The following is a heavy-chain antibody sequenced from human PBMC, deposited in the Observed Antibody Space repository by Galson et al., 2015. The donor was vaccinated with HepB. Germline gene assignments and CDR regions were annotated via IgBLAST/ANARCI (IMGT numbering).Heavy chain of an antibody. Sequence: SVKVSCKASGYTFTNYAMQWVRQAPGERLEWMGWVDAADGNTKYSQKFQGRVTITKDTSASTAYMELSSLTSEDTAVYYCARNFIGTSYFDSWGPGTLVTVSS. CDR2: VDAADGNT. CDR1: GYTFTNYA. D-gene: IGHD3-16*02. CDR3: ARNFIGTSYFDS. J-gene: IGHJ4*02. V-gene: IGHV1-3*01.